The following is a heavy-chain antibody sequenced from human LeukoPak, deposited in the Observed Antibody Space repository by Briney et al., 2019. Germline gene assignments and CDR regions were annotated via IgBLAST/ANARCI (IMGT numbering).Heavy chain of an antibody. Sequence: GASVTVSCKASGYTFTGYYMHWVRQAPGQGLEWMGWINPNSGGTNYAQKFQGRVTMTRDTSISTAYMELSRLRSDDTAVYYCARVWSGAWELLGEWFDPWGQGTLVTVSS. V-gene: IGHV1-2*02. CDR2: INPNSGGT. CDR1: GYTFTGYY. J-gene: IGHJ5*02. CDR3: ARVWSGAWELLGEWFDP. D-gene: IGHD1-26*01.